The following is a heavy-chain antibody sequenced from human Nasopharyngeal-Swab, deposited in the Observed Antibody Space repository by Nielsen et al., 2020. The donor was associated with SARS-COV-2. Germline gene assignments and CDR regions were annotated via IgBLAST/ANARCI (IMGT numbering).Heavy chain of an antibody. J-gene: IGHJ4*02. CDR3: SRRQASSWSFDY. V-gene: IGHV3-53*01. CDR2: MYRGCNT. D-gene: IGHD6-13*01. Sequence: PGKGLELVSVMYRGCNTYYADSVKGRFTISRDNSRNTLYLQMNSLRVEDTAVYYCSRRQASSWSFDYWGQGTLVTVSS.